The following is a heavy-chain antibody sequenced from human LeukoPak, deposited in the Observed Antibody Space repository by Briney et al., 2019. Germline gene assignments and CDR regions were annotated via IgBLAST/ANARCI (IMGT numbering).Heavy chain of an antibody. Sequence: ASVKVSCKASGYTLTGYYLHWVRQAPGQGLEWMGWINPNTGATHSAQKFQGRITMTRDTSISTAYMDLSRLRSDDTAVYYCARDRVGSGWPRPYYFEVWGQGTLVTVAS. J-gene: IGHJ4*02. D-gene: IGHD6-19*01. CDR3: ARDRVGSGWPRPYYFEV. V-gene: IGHV1-2*02. CDR2: INPNTGAT. CDR1: GYTLTGYY.